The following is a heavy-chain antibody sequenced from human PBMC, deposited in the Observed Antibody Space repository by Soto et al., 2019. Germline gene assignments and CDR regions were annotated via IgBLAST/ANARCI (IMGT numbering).Heavy chain of an antibody. V-gene: IGHV5-10-1*01. CDR2: IDPSDSYT. Sequence: GESLKISCKGSGYSFTSYWISWVRQMPGKGLEWMGRIDPSDSYTNYSPSFQGHVTISADKSISTAYLQWSSLKASDTAMYYCASFTMVRGGSPPRDWFDPWGQGTLATVSS. CDR1: GYSFTSYW. CDR3: ASFTMVRGGSPPRDWFDP. D-gene: IGHD3-10*01. J-gene: IGHJ5*02.